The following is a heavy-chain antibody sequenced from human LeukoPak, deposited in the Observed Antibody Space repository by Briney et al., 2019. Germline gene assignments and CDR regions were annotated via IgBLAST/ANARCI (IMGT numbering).Heavy chain of an antibody. V-gene: IGHV1-18*01. CDR3: AREPYCSSTSCRRFDP. Sequence: ASVKVSCKTSGYTLTSYGISWVRQAPGQGLEWMGWISAYNGNTNYAQKLQGRVTMTTDTSTSTAYMELGSLRSDDTAVYYCAREPYCSSTSCRRFDPWGQGTLVTVSS. J-gene: IGHJ5*02. D-gene: IGHD2-2*01. CDR2: ISAYNGNT. CDR1: GYTLTSYG.